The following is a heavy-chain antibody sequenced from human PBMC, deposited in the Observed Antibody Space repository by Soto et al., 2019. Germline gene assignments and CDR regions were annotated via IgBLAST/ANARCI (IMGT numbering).Heavy chain of an antibody. CDR3: ARGGYYYGSGSYYNAFDI. D-gene: IGHD3-10*01. CDR1: GFTFSTYS. V-gene: IGHV3-30-3*01. J-gene: IGHJ3*02. CDR2: ISYDGSNK. Sequence: PGGSLRLSCTASGFTFSTYSMHWVRQAPGKGLEWVAVISYDGSNKYYADSVKGRFTISRDNSKNTLYLQMNSLRSEDTAVYYCARGGYYYGSGSYYNAFDIWGQGTMVTVSS.